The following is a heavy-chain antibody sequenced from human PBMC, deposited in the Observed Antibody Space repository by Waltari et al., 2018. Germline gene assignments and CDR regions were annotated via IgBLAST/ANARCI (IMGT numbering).Heavy chain of an antibody. V-gene: IGHV1-3*01. CDR2: INADNGFT. Sequence: QVQLVQSGAEVKKPGASVKISCQSSGYNFTNYSLHWVRQAPGQRLEWMGWINADNGFTKYSQKFQGRVTMTTDTSANTVSMGLGSLRSEDTAVYYCVRDLPHTRNTAPRYFFDSWGQGTLVTVSS. D-gene: IGHD4-17*01. CDR3: VRDLPHTRNTAPRYFFDS. CDR1: GYNFTNYS. J-gene: IGHJ4*02.